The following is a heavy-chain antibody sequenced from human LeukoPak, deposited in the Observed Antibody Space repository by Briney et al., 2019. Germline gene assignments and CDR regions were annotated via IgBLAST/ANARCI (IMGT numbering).Heavy chain of an antibody. CDR1: GGSISSYY. D-gene: IGHD3-22*01. J-gene: IGHJ4*02. Sequence: SETLSLTCTVSGGSISSYYWSWIRQPPGKGLEWIGYIYYSGSTNYNPSLKSRVTISVDTSKNQFSLKLSSVTAADTAVYYRARARADSSGYYAYHHYFDYWGQGTLVTVSS. CDR3: ARARADSSGYYAYHHYFDY. V-gene: IGHV4-59*01. CDR2: IYYSGST.